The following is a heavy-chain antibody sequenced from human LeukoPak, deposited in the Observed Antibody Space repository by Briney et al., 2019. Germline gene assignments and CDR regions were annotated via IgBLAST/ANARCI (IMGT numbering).Heavy chain of an antibody. CDR2: FDPEDGET. V-gene: IGHV1-24*01. J-gene: IGHJ4*02. Sequence: ASVKVSCKVSGYTLTELSMHWVRQAPGKGLEWMGGFDPEDGETIYAQKFQGRVTMTEDRSTDTAYMELSSLRSEDTAVYYCATYPRGQKRTEYYFDYWGQGTLVTVSS. CDR3: ATYPRGQKRTEYYFDY. D-gene: IGHD3-16*01. CDR1: GYTLTELS.